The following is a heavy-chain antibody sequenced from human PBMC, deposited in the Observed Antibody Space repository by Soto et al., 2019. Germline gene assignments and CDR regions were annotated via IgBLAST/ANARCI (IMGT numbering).Heavy chain of an antibody. CDR3: ARGGGRLGYCSTTSCSLNAFDI. D-gene: IGHD2-2*01. CDR1: GYTFTNYG. CDR2: NSSYNGNT. J-gene: IGHJ3*02. Sequence: ASVKVSCKYSGYTFTNYGIRWVRQAPGPGHEKKRWNSSYNGNTTYSQKLQGRVTVTTDTSTSTAYMELRSLRSDDTAVYYCARGGGRLGYCSTTSCSLNAFDIWGQGTMVTVSS. V-gene: IGHV1-18*01.